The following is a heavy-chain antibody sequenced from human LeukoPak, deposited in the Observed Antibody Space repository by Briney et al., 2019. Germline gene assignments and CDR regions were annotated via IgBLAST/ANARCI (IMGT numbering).Heavy chain of an antibody. D-gene: IGHD3-22*01. CDR1: GYSFTSYW. V-gene: IGHV5-51*01. CDR2: IYPGDSDT. CDR3: ARHYDSSGYYDLGWFDP. J-gene: IGHJ5*02. Sequence: GESLKISCKGSGYSFTSYWIGWVRQMPGKGLEWMGIIYPGDSDTRYSPSLQGQVTISADKSISTAYLQWSSLKASDTAMYYCARHYDSSGYYDLGWFDPWGQGTLVTVSS.